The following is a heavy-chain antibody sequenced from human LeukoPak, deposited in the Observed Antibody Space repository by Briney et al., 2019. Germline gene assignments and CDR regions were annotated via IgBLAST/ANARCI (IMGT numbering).Heavy chain of an antibody. J-gene: IGHJ4*02. Sequence: SETLSLTCTVSGGSISGSSYYWGWIRQPPGKGLEWIGSIYYSGSTYYNPSLKSRVTISVDTSKNQFSLKLSSVTAADTAVYYCARRRIMITFGGVIVPTTLDYWGQGTLVTVSS. CDR1: GGSISGSSYY. CDR3: ARRRIMITFGGVIVPTTLDY. CDR2: IYYSGST. V-gene: IGHV4-39*01. D-gene: IGHD3-16*02.